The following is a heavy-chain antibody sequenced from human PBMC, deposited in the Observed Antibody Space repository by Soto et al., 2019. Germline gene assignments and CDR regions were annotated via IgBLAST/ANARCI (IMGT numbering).Heavy chain of an antibody. V-gene: IGHV3-23*01. Sequence: PGGSLRLCCAASGFTCSSYAMRCVRQAPGKGLEWVSAISGSGGSTYYADSVKGRFTISRDNAKNTLYLQMNSLRAEDTAVYYCAREDRLWFGEVRYYGMAVWGQGTTVTVSS. CDR3: AREDRLWFGEVRYYGMAV. D-gene: IGHD3-10*01. CDR1: GFTCSSYA. CDR2: ISGSGGST. J-gene: IGHJ6*02.